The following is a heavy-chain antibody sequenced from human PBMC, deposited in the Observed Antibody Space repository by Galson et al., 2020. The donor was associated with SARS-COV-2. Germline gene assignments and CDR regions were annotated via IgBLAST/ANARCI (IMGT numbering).Heavy chain of an antibody. J-gene: IGHJ6*03. Sequence: SETLSLTCAVYGGSFSGYYWSWIRQPPGKGLEWIGEINHSGSTNYNPSLKSRVTISVDTSKNQFSLKLSSVTAADTAVYYCARFYGDYPYYMDVWGKGTTVTVSS. V-gene: IGHV4-34*01. CDR3: ARFYGDYPYYMDV. CDR2: INHSGST. D-gene: IGHD4-17*01. CDR1: GGSFSGYY.